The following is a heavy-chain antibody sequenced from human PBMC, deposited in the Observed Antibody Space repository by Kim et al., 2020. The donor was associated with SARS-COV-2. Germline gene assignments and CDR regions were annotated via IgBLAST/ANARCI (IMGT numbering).Heavy chain of an antibody. D-gene: IGHD2-15*01. J-gene: IGHJ4*02. CDR1: GFAFSNYA. CDR3: AKVRSEVLAAINY. CDR2: ISGSGSNT. V-gene: IGHV3-23*01. Sequence: GGSLRLSCAASGFAFSNYAMTWVRQAPGEGMEWVSGISGSGSNTYYVDSVKGRYTISRDNSNSTLYQQMNSLRAEDTAVYYCAKVRSEVLAAINYWGQGTLVTVSS.